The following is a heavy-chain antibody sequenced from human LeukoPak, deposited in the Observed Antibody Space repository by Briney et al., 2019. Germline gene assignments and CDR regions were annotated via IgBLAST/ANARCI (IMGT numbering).Heavy chain of an antibody. J-gene: IGHJ4*02. CDR1: GFPFSDFS. CDR2: TNSGGTTT. V-gene: IGHV3-23*01. CDR3: AKQSYARSLGE. D-gene: IGHD2-8*01. Sequence: GGSLRLSCATSGFPFSDFSMTWVRQAPGKGLEWISTTNSGGTTTYYAESVKGRFTISRDNPKNALYLQMSSLRVEDTAIYYCAKQSYARSLGEGGPGTLVTVSS.